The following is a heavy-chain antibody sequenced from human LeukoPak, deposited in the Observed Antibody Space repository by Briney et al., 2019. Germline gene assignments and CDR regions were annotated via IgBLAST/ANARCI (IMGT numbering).Heavy chain of an antibody. D-gene: IGHD6-13*01. V-gene: IGHV4-59*01. CDR2: IYYSGST. J-gene: IGHJ4*02. Sequence: SETLSLTCTVSGGSISSYYWSWIRQPPGKGLEWIGYIYYSGSTNYNPSLKSRVTISVDTSKNQFSLKLSSVTAADTAVYYCAREDGSSWYYFDSWGQGTLVTVSS. CDR1: GGSISSYY. CDR3: AREDGSSWYYFDS.